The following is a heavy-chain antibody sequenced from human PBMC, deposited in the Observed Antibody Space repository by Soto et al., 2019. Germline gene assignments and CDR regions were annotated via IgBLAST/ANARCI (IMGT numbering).Heavy chain of an antibody. CDR3: ARERHWAVTTLFDY. CDR1: GFSFSSYT. J-gene: IGHJ4*02. CDR2: ITSSSSDI. D-gene: IGHD4-17*01. Sequence: EVQLLESRGGLVKPGGSLRLSCGASGFSFSSYTMSWVRQAPGKGLEWVSSITSSSSDIYDSDSVKDRFTISRDNAKNLLYQQMHSLGAADTAVYYCARERHWAVTTLFDYWGQGSLVTVYS. V-gene: IGHV3-21*01.